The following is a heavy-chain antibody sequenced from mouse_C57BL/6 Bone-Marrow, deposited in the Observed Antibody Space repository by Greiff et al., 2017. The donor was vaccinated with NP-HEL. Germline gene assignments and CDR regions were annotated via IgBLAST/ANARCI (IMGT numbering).Heavy chain of an antibody. CDR2: IYPGSGST. J-gene: IGHJ2*01. CDR3: AREESNYLYYFDY. V-gene: IGHV1-55*01. D-gene: IGHD2-5*01. CDR1: GYTFTSYW. Sequence: VQLQQPGAELVKPGASVKMPCKASGYTFTSYWITWVKQRPGQGLEWIGDIYPGSGSTNYNEKFKSKATLTVDTSSSTAYMQLSSLTSEDSAVYYCAREESNYLYYFDYWGQGTTLTVSS.